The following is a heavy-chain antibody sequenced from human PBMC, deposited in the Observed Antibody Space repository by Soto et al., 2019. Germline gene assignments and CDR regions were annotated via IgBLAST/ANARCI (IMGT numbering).Heavy chain of an antibody. V-gene: IGHV5-51*01. Sequence: GESLKISCKGSGYRFSSYWIAWVRQMPGKGLEWMGIIYPGDSDTRYGPSFQGQVTMSVDKSNNTAYLHWSSLKASDTAMYYCARQGSNGAYYYYGMDVWGQGTTVTVSS. CDR2: IYPGDSDT. J-gene: IGHJ6*02. D-gene: IGHD2-8*01. CDR1: GYRFSSYW. CDR3: ARQGSNGAYYYYGMDV.